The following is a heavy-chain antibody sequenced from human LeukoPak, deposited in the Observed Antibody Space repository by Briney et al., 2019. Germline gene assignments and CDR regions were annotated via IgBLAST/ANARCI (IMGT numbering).Heavy chain of an antibody. CDR1: GYTFTSYA. CDR2: INTNTGNP. CDR3: ARVRWQQLPTYFDY. Sequence: ASVKVSCEASGYTFTSYAMNWVRQAPGQGLEWMGWINTNTGNPTYAQGFTGRFVFSLDTSVSTAYLQISSLKAEDTAVYYCARVRWQQLPTYFDYWGQGTLVTVSS. D-gene: IGHD6-13*01. V-gene: IGHV7-4-1*02. J-gene: IGHJ4*02.